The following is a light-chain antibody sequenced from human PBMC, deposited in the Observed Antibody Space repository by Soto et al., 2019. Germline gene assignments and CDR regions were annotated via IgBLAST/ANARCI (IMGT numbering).Light chain of an antibody. CDR1: QSINTY. CDR2: AAS. V-gene: IGKV1-39*01. J-gene: IGKJ5*01. CDR3: QQSYSSPLT. Sequence: DIQMTQSPSSLSASVGDSVTITCRASQSINTYLHWYQQKPGKAPNLLIFAASSLQNAVPSRFSGSGSGKAFNLTISSLQPEDFATYFCQQSYSSPLTFDQGTRLEI.